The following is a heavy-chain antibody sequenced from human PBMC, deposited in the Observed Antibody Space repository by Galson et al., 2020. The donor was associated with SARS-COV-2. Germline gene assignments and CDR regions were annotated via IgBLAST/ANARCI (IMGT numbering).Heavy chain of an antibody. CDR2: ISYDGSNK. J-gene: IGHJ3*02. V-gene: IGHV3-30*04. CDR3: ARSGSGSYFSAFDI. CDR1: GFTFSSYA. Sequence: GGSLRLSCAASGFTFSSYAMHWVRQAPGKGLEWVAVISYDGSNKYYADSVKGRFTISRDNSKNTLYLQMNSLRAEGTAVYYCARSGSGSYFSAFDIWGRGTMVTVSS. D-gene: IGHD3-10*01.